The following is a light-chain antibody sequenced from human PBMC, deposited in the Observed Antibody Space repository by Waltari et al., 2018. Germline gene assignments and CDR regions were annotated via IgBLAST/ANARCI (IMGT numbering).Light chain of an antibody. CDR3: QQANSFPFT. Sequence: IQMTQSPSSLSSSVGDPVTLTCRASQGMSIWLAWYQQKPGRTPDLLIYAASSLQSGVPSRFSGSGSGTDFTLTITRLQPEDFATYYCQQANSFPFTFGGGTKVEI. V-gene: IGKV1D-12*01. CDR1: QGMSIW. J-gene: IGKJ4*01. CDR2: AAS.